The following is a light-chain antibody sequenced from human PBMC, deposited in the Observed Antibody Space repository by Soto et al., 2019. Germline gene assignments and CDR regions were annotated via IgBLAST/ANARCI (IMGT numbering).Light chain of an antibody. Sequence: QSALTQPASVSGSPGQSITISCTGTSSDVGSYDLVSWYQHHPGKAPKVMIYEVSKRPSGLSNRFSASKSGNTASLTISGLQAEDGADYYCSSYAGSPTYVVFGGGTK. CDR2: EVS. V-gene: IGLV2-23*02. CDR1: SSDVGSYDL. CDR3: SSYAGSPTYVV. J-gene: IGLJ2*01.